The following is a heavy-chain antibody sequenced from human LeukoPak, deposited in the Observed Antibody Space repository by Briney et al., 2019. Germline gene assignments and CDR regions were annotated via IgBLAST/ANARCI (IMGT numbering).Heavy chain of an antibody. J-gene: IGHJ5*02. V-gene: IGHV1-2*02. CDR3: ARAARRSPNTLITRGSNNWFDP. CDR1: GYTFTGYY. CDR2: INPNSGGT. Sequence: ASVKVSCKASGYTFTGYYMHWVRQAPGQGLEWMGWINPNSGGTNYAQKFQGRVTMTRDTSISTAYMELSRLRSDDTAAYYCARAARRSPNTLITRGSNNWFDPWGQGTLVTVSS. D-gene: IGHD2-2*01.